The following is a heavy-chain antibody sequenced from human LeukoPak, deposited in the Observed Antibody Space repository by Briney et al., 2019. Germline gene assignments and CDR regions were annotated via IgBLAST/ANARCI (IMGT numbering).Heavy chain of an antibody. V-gene: IGHV3-9*01. D-gene: IGHD6-13*01. CDR3: AKGTHSSSWHWFDS. J-gene: IGHJ5*01. CDR1: GFTFDDYA. CDR2: ISWNSGSI. Sequence: GGSLRLSCAASGFTFDDYAMHWVRQAPGKGLEWVSGISWNSGSIGYADSVKGRFTISRDNAKNSVFLQMNSLRAEDTAVYYCAKGTHSSSWHWFDSWGQGTLVTVSS.